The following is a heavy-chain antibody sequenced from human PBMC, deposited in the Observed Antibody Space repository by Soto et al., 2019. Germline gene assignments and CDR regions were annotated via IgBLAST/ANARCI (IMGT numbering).Heavy chain of an antibody. CDR1: GYTFTSYY. Sequence: GASVKVSCKASGYTFTSYYMHWVRQAPGQGLEWMGIINPSGGSTSYAQKFQGRVTMTRDTSTSTVYMELSSLRSEDTAVYYCARDPYSSSWYGLYYYYGMDVWGQGTTVTVSS. V-gene: IGHV1-46*01. CDR3: ARDPYSSSWYGLYYYYGMDV. J-gene: IGHJ6*02. CDR2: INPSGGST. D-gene: IGHD6-13*01.